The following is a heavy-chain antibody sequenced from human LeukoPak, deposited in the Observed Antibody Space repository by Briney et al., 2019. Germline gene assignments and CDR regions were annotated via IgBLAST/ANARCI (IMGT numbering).Heavy chain of an antibody. CDR2: MYYSGST. J-gene: IGHJ4*02. CDR1: GGSISSYY. V-gene: IGHV4-59*01. D-gene: IGHD5-18*01. Sequence: SETLSLTCTVSGGSISSYYWSWIRQPPGKGLEWIGYMYYSGSTNYNPSLKSRVTISVDTSKNQFSLKLSSVTAADTAVYYCAREDYSYGLDYWGQGTLVTVSS. CDR3: AREDYSYGLDY.